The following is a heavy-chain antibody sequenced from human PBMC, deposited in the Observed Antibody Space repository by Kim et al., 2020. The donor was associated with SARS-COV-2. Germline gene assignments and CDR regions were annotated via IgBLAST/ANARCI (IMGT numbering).Heavy chain of an antibody. CDR1: GFTFSDYH. Sequence: GGSLRLSCAASGFTFSDYHMSWIRQAPGKGLEWVSYISSSGSTIYYADSVKGRFTISRDNAKNSLYLQMNSLRAEDTAVYSCAGDHCGGDCYFDYWGQGTLGTVSS. D-gene: IGHD2-21*01. J-gene: IGHJ4*02. V-gene: IGHV3-11*01. CDR3: AGDHCGGDCYFDY. CDR2: ISSSGSTI.